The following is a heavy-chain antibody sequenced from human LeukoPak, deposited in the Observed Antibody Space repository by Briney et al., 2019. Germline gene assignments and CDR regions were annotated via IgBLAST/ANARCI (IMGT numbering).Heavy chain of an antibody. CDR1: GFTFSSYG. CDR2: TSGSGGIT. CDR3: AKDWLPDIVVVVAARTSNWFDP. D-gene: IGHD2-15*01. V-gene: IGHV3-23*01. J-gene: IGHJ5*02. Sequence: TGGSLRLSCAASGFTFSSYGMSWVRQAPGKGLEWVSVTSGSGGITYYADSVKGRFTISRDNSKNTLYLQMNSLRAEDTAVYYCAKDWLPDIVVVVAARTSNWFDPWGQGTLVTVSS.